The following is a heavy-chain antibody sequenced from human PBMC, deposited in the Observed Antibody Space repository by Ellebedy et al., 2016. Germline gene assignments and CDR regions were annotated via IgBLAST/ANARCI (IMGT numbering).Heavy chain of an antibody. D-gene: IGHD4-23*01. CDR3: VREGGGGWFDP. CDR1: AYTSRSYT. Sequence: ASVKVTCXASAYTSRSYTISWVRQAPGQGLEWMGWISVYNGDTHYAQKVQGRVTMTTDTSMRTAYLEVRSLRSADTAVYYCVREGGGGWFDPWGQGTLVTVSS. J-gene: IGHJ5*02. CDR2: ISVYNGDT. V-gene: IGHV1-18*01.